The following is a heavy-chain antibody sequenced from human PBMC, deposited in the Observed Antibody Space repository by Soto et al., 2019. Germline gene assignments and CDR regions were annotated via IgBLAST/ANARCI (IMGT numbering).Heavy chain of an antibody. D-gene: IGHD3-22*01. J-gene: IGHJ4*02. CDR3: ARDRPEYDRVWLLPPCDY. CDR1: GYTFTSYG. CDR2: ISAYNGNT. V-gene: IGHV1-18*01. Sequence: ASVKVSCNASGYTFTSYGISWVRQAPGQGLEWMGWISAYNGNTNYAQKLQGRVTMTTDTSTSTAYMELRSLRSDDTAVYYCARDRPEYDRVWLLPPCDYWGQGTPGTAPQ.